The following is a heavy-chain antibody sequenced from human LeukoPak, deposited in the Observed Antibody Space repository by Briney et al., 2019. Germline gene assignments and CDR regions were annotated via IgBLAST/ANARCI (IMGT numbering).Heavy chain of an antibody. CDR1: GGTFSSYA. D-gene: IGHD3-22*01. CDR3: ARSYYYDSSGYYSISY. CDR2: IIPIFGTA. V-gene: IGHV1-69*13. J-gene: IGHJ4*02. Sequence: SVKVSCKASGGTFSSYAISWVRQAPGQGLEWMGGIIPIFGTANYAQKFQGRVTITADESTSTAYMELSSLRSEDTAVYYCARSYYYDSSGYYSISYWGQGTLVTVSS.